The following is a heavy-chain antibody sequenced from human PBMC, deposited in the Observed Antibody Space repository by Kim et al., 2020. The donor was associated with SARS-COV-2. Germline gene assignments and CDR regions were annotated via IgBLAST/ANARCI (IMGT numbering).Heavy chain of an antibody. J-gene: IGHJ4*02. Sequence: DSVKGRFTISRDNSKNTLYLQMNSLRAEDTAVYYCARDGGSSELGQGFDYWGQGTLVTVSS. CDR3: ARDGGSSELGQGFDY. V-gene: IGHV3-23*01. D-gene: IGHD1-26*01.